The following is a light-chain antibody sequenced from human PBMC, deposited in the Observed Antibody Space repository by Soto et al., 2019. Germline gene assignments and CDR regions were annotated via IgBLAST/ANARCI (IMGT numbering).Light chain of an antibody. Sequence: EIVMTQSPATLSLSPGERATLSCRASQSDITNLAWYQQKPGLPHGLLIYGASTRTMRTPARFSGSGSGTEFTLTISSLQSEDFAIYYCQQYNTWPPWTFGQGSKVDI. CDR2: GAS. CDR1: QSDITN. V-gene: IGKV3-15*01. J-gene: IGKJ1*01. CDR3: QQYNTWPPWT.